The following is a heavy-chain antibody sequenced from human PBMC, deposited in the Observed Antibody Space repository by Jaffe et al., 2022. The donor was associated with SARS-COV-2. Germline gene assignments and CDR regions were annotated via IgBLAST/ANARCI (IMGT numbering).Heavy chain of an antibody. CDR2: IYYSGST. CDR1: GGSISSSSYY. Sequence: QLQLQESGPGLVKPSETLSLTCTVSGGSISSSSYYWGWIRQPPGKGLEWIGSIYYSGSTYYNPSLKSRVTISVDTSKNQFSLKLSSVTAADTAVYYCARTSRTAAGPGDYYYGMDVWGQGTTVTVSS. J-gene: IGHJ6*02. CDR3: ARTSRTAAGPGDYYYGMDV. D-gene: IGHD6-13*01. V-gene: IGHV4-39*01.